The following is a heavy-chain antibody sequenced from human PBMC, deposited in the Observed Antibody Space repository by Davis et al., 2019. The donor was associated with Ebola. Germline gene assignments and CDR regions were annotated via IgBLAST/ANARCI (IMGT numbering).Heavy chain of an antibody. V-gene: IGHV1-46*01. CDR1: GYTFTSYY. J-gene: IGHJ6*02. Sequence: ASVKVSCKASGYTFTSYYMHWVRQAPGQGLEWMGIINPSGGSTSYAQKLQGRVTMTTDTSTSTAYKELRSLRSDDTAVYYCAREGSSDYYYYYYGMDVWGQGTTVTVSS. CDR3: AREGSSDYYYYYYGMDV. D-gene: IGHD6-13*01. CDR2: INPSGGST.